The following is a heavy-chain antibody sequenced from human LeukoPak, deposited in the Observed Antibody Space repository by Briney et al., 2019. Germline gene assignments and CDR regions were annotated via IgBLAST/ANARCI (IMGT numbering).Heavy chain of an antibody. J-gene: IGHJ4*02. V-gene: IGHV3-66*01. CDR3: ARDLGSSSWYEGNY. Sequence: GGSLRLSSAASGFTVSSNYMSWVRQAPGKGLEWVSVIYSGGSTYYADSVKGRFTISRDNSKNTLYLQMNSLRAEDTAVYYCARDLGSSSWYEGNYWGQGTLVTVSS. D-gene: IGHD6-13*01. CDR2: IYSGGST. CDR1: GFTVSSNY.